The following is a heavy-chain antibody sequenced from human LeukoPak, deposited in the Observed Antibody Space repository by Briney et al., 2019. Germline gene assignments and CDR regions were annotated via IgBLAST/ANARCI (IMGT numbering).Heavy chain of an antibody. D-gene: IGHD3-10*01. J-gene: IGHJ4*02. Sequence: GGSLRLSCAASGFTLSSYAMSWVRQGPGKGLEWVSAISGSGGNTYYADSVKGRFTISRDNSKNTLYLQMNSLRAEDTAIYYCAKGVLPTGFDYWGQGTLVTVSS. CDR3: AKGVLPTGFDY. V-gene: IGHV3-23*01. CDR2: ISGSGGNT. CDR1: GFTLSSYA.